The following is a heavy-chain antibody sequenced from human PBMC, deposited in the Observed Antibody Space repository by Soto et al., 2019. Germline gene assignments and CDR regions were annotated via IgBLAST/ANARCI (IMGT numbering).Heavy chain of an antibody. Sequence: GGSLRLSCAASGFTFSNHRMHWVRQAPGKGLVWVSLISSDGSTTNYADSVRGRFTSSRDNAKNTVFLQMNSLGAEDTAVYYCASDTNGLRYWGQGTLVTVSS. J-gene: IGHJ4*02. CDR2: ISSDGSTT. V-gene: IGHV3-74*01. D-gene: IGHD2-8*01. CDR3: ASDTNGLRY. CDR1: GFTFSNHR.